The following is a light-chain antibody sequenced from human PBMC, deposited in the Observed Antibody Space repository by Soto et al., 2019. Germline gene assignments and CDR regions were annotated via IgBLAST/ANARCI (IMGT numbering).Light chain of an antibody. CDR3: QQYNNWPAT. Sequence: EIVLTQSPDTLSLSPGERATLSCRASQSVSSNYLAWYQQIPGQAPRPLIYGASTRATGIPARFSGSGSGTEFTLTISSLQSEDFAVYYCQQYNNWPATFGQGTKVGIK. CDR2: GAS. CDR1: QSVSSN. J-gene: IGKJ1*01. V-gene: IGKV3-15*01.